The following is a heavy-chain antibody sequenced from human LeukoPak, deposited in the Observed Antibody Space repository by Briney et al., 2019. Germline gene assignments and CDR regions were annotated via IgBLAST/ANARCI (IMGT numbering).Heavy chain of an antibody. J-gene: IGHJ4*02. CDR2: IWYDGSNK. CDR3: ARADGYSSGWYLTGIVY. D-gene: IGHD6-19*01. V-gene: IGHV3-33*08. Sequence: GRSLRLSCAASGFTFSSYGMHWVRQAPGKGLEWVAVIWYDGSNKYYADSVKGRFTISRDNSKNTLYLQMNSLRAEDTAVYYCARADGYSSGWYLTGIVYWGQGTLVTVSS. CDR1: GFTFSSYG.